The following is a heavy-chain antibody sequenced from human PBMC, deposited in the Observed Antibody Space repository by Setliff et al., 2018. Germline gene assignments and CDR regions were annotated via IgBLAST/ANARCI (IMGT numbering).Heavy chain of an antibody. CDR2: INPHASEK. Sequence: GGSLRLSCAASGFMFSTYAMSWVRQAPGKGLEWLASINPHASEKYYVDSVKGRFTISRDNAKNSLSLQMNNLRTEDTAVYYCFGAGTCSYWGQGTLVTVSS. J-gene: IGHJ4*02. D-gene: IGHD3-10*01. V-gene: IGHV3-7*01. CDR3: FGAGTCSY. CDR1: GFMFSTYA.